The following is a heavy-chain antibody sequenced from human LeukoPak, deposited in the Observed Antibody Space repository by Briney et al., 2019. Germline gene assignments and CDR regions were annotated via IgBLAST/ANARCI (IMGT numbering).Heavy chain of an antibody. CDR3: ARVDCSGGSCYSLDYYYYYGMDV. J-gene: IGHJ6*04. CDR1: GGSISSYF. V-gene: IGHV4-59*01. D-gene: IGHD2-15*01. CDR2: IYYSGST. Sequence: SETLSLTCTVSGGSISSYFWSWIRQPPGKGLEWIGYIYYSGSTNYNPSLKSRVTISVDTSKNQFSLKLSSVTAADTAVYYCARVDCSGGSCYSLDYYYYYGMDVWGKGTTVTVSS.